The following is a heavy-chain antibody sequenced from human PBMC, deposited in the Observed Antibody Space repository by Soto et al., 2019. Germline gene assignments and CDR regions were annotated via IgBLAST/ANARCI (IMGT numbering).Heavy chain of an antibody. D-gene: IGHD6-6*01. CDR1: GGSFSNSA. Sequence: QVQLVQSGSEVRRPGSSVKVSCKASGGSFSNSAIAWVRQAPGQGLEWLGMIIPIFTTTNYAQKFKDRLTITADGSTSTVYMELRGLKSEDTAVYFCARPSGLLGQFSALVDYWGQGTLVTVSS. CDR3: ARPSGLLGQFSALVDY. J-gene: IGHJ4*02. V-gene: IGHV1-69*18. CDR2: IIPIFTTT.